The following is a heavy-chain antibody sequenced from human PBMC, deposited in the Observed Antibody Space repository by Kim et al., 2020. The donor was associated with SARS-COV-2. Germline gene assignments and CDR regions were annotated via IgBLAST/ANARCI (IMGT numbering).Heavy chain of an antibody. J-gene: IGHJ6*02. V-gene: IGHV4-34*01. CDR1: GGSFSGYY. Sequence: SETLSLTCAVYGGSFSGYYWSWIRQPPGKGLEWIGEINHSGSTNYNPSLKSRVTISVDTSKNQFSLKLSSVTAAGTAVYYCARVKGRFGEFMYYYYYYGMDVWGQGTTVTVSS. D-gene: IGHD3-10*01. CDR2: INHSGST. CDR3: ARVKGRFGEFMYYYYYYGMDV.